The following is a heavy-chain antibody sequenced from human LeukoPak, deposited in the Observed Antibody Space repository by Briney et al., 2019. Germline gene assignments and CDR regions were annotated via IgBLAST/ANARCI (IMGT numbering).Heavy chain of an antibody. CDR3: ARDSGRYFDWLFPTDEYFQH. V-gene: IGHV3-23*01. D-gene: IGHD3-9*01. CDR2: ISGSGGST. J-gene: IGHJ1*01. Sequence: PGGSLRLSCAASGFTFSSYAMSWVRQAPGKGLEWVSAISGSGGSTYYADSVKGRLTISRDNSKNTLYLQMDSLRAEDTAVYYCARDSGRYFDWLFPTDEYFQHWGQGTLVTVSS. CDR1: GFTFSSYA.